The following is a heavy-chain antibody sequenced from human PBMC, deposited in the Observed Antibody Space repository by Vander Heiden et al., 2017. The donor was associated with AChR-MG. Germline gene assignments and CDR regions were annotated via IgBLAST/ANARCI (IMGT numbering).Heavy chain of an antibody. J-gene: IGHJ6*02. Sequence: QVQLVESGGGVVQPGRSLRLSCAASGFTFSRHGMHWVRQAPGKGLEWVAVISYDGSNKYYADSVKGRFTISRDNSKNTLYLQMNSLRAEDTAVYYCAKDLPRRSYYYYGMDVWGQGTTVTVSS. CDR1: GFTFSRHG. V-gene: IGHV3-30*18. CDR3: AKDLPRRSYYYYGMDV. CDR2: ISYDGSNK.